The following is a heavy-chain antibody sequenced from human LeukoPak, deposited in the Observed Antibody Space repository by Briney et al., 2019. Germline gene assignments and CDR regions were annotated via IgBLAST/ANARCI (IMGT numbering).Heavy chain of an antibody. Sequence: GGSLRLSCAVSGFTFNTAWMSWVRQAPGKGLEYIGRIKSKTDGGTTYYAAPVKGRFTISRDDSKNTLYLQMNGLKIEDTALYYCTADLRPWGQGTLVTVSS. J-gene: IGHJ1*01. D-gene: IGHD3-16*01. CDR2: IKSKTDGGTT. CDR1: GFTFNTAW. V-gene: IGHV3-15*01. CDR3: TADLRP.